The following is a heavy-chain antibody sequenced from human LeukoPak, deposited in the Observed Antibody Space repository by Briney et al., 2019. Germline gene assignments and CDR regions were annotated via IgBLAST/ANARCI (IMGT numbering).Heavy chain of an antibody. J-gene: IGHJ4*02. D-gene: IGHD2-8*01. Sequence: QPGGSLRPSCAASGFTFSSHWMSWVRQAPGKGLEWVANINQDGSEKYYVDSVKGRFTISRDNAKNSLYLQMSSLRAEDTAVYYCARGVDGYFDFWGQGTLLTVSS. CDR1: GFTFSSHW. CDR2: INQDGSEK. CDR3: ARGVDGYFDF. V-gene: IGHV3-7*04.